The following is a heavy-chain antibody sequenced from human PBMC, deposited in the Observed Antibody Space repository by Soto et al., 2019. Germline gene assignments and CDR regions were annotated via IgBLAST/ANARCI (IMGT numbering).Heavy chain of an antibody. CDR2: VSESGSGGST. J-gene: IGHJ3*02. D-gene: IGHD1-26*01. CDR1: RITLINHA. V-gene: IGHV3-23*01. Sequence: GGSLRLSCVASRITLINHAMTWVRQAPGKGLEWVSSVSESGSGGSTYHADSVNGRFTISRDNSKNTVFLQMNSLRAEDTAVYYCAKDSPYSASYKEDGFDIWGQGSLVTVSS. CDR3: AKDSPYSASYKEDGFDI.